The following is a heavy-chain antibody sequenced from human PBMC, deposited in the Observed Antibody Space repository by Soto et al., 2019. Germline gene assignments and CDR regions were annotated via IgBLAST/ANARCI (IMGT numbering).Heavy chain of an antibody. CDR1: GFTFSSYW. CDR2: IKQDGSEK. V-gene: IGHV3-7*03. Sequence: GGSLRLSCAASGFTFSSYWMSWVRQAPGKGLEWVANIKQDGSEKYYVDSVKGRFTISRDNAKNSPYLQMNSLRAEDTAVYYCARRKGHSWSNFHHYYYCMHVRGPTTTVTLS. CDR3: ARRKGHSWSNFHHYYYCMHV. J-gene: IGHJ6*02. D-gene: IGHD1-26*01.